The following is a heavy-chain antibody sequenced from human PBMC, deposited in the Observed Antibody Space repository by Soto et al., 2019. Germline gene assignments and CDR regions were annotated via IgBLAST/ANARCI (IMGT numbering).Heavy chain of an antibody. V-gene: IGHV4-31*03. CDR3: ARDLGGQGYDFVSGYFPSWFDP. CDR2: IYYSGST. D-gene: IGHD3-3*01. CDR1: GGSISSGGYY. J-gene: IGHJ5*02. Sequence: QVQLQESGPGLVKPSQTLSLTCTVSGGSISSGGYYWSWIRQHPGKGLEWIGYIYYSGSTYYNPSLKSRVTISVDTSKNQFSLKLSPVTAADTAVYYCARDLGGQGYDFVSGYFPSWFDPWGKGTLVTVSS.